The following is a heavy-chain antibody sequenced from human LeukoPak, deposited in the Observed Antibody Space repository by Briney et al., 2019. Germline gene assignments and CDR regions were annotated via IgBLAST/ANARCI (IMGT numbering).Heavy chain of an antibody. CDR1: GYTSTDYY. D-gene: IGHD6-13*01. J-gene: IGHJ4*02. CDR2: INPNTGGT. CDR3: ARALYTSRSYLATFSPTNFDY. V-gene: IGHV1-2*02. Sequence: ASVTVSCKASGYTSTDYYMHWVRQAPGQGLEWMGWINPNTGGTNYAQKFQGRVTMTRDTSISTPYMELSWLRSDDTAVYYCARALYTSRSYLATFSPTNFDYWGQGTLVTVSS.